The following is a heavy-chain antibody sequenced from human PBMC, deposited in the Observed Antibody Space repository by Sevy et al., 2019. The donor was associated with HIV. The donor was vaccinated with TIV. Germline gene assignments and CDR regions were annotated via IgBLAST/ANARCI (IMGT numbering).Heavy chain of an antibody. V-gene: IGHV3-7*03. CDR1: GFTFSSYW. J-gene: IGHJ5*02. CDR3: ARIGSYGSGSWWFDP. Sequence: GGSLRLSCAASGFTFSSYWMSWVRQAPGKGLEWVANIKQDGSEKYYVHSVKGRFTISRDNAKNSLYLQMNSLRAEDTAVYYCARIGSYGSGSWWFDPWGQGTLVTVSS. D-gene: IGHD3-10*01. CDR2: IKQDGSEK.